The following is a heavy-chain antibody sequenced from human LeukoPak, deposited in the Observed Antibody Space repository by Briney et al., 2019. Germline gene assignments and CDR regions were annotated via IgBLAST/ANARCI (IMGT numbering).Heavy chain of an antibody. D-gene: IGHD6-19*01. CDR1: EFTFSNYG. V-gene: IGHV3-23*01. J-gene: IGHJ6*03. Sequence: QPGGSLRLSCAASEFTFSNYGMSWVRQAPGKGLEWVSAISGSGGSTYYADSVKGRFTISRDNSKNTLYLQMNSLRAEDTAVYYCAGRYSKYYYYYMDVWGKGTTVTISS. CDR3: AGRYSKYYYYYMDV. CDR2: ISGSGGST.